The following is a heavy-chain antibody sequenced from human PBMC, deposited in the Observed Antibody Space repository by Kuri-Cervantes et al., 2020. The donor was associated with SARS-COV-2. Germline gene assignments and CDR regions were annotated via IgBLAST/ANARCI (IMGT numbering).Heavy chain of an antibody. CDR2: IYSGGST. D-gene: IGHD1-26*01. Sequence: GESLKISCAASGFTVSSNYMSWVRQAPGKGLEWVSVIYSGGSTYYADSVKGRFTISRDNAKNSLYLQMNSLRAEDTAVYYCARNEWELFSGYYFDYWGQGTLVTVSS. J-gene: IGHJ4*02. V-gene: IGHV3-66*01. CDR1: GFTVSSNY. CDR3: ARNEWELFSGYYFDY.